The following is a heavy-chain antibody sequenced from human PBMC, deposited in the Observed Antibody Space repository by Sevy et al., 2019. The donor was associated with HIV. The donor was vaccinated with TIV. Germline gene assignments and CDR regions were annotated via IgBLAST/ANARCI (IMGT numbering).Heavy chain of an antibody. V-gene: IGHV3-33*01. J-gene: IGHJ4*02. CDR1: GFTPSTYG. D-gene: IGHD2-8*01. Sequence: GGSLRLSCAASGFTPSTYGMHWVRQAPGKGLEWVAVIGYDGSNKYYADSVRGRFTISRDNSKNTLFLQMDSLRGEDTAVYYCARDPRMYGDYLPAYFDYWGQGTLVTVSS. CDR3: ARDPRMYGDYLPAYFDY. CDR2: IGYDGSNK.